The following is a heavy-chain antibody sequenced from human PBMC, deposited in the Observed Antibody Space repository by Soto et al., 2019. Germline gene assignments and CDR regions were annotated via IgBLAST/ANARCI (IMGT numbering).Heavy chain of an antibody. Sequence: EVQLVESGGGLVQPGGSLRLSCEASGFAFSSYDMHWVRQVKGKGLEWVSGVGIAGTIYFAGSVKCRFTVSRADAENSVFLEMKSLRVGDTAVYYCTRGGIAPGYGMDVWGLGTTVTVAS. V-gene: IGHV3-13*01. CDR1: GFAFSSYD. CDR2: VGIAGTI. J-gene: IGHJ6*02. D-gene: IGHD6-13*01. CDR3: TRGGIAPGYGMDV.